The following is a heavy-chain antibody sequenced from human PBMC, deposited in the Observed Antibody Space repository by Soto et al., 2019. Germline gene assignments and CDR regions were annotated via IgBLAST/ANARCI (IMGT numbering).Heavy chain of an antibody. Sequence: SETLSLTCTVSGDSVTSGNYYWTWIRQPPGKGLELVGHIYYSGSTNYNPSLKSRVTIXVXXSXNXFXLXXXSVTXADTAXYYCARSPYGDLGFDYWGQGTLVTVSS. J-gene: IGHJ4*02. D-gene: IGHD4-17*01. V-gene: IGHV4-61*01. CDR3: ARSPYGDLGFDY. CDR2: IYYSGST. CDR1: GDSVTSGNYY.